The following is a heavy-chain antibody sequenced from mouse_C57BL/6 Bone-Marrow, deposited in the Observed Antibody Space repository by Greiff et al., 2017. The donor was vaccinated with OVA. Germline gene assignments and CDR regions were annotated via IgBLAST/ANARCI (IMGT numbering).Heavy chain of an antibody. D-gene: IGHD1-1*01. Sequence: VQLQESGAELARPGASVKLSCKASGYTFTSYGISWVKQRTGQGLEWIGEIYPRSGNTYYNEKFKGKATLTADKSSSTAYMELRSLTSEDSAVYFCARSITTVVATNYFDYWGQGTTLTVSS. CDR1: GYTFTSYG. CDR2: IYPRSGNT. CDR3: ARSITTVVATNYFDY. J-gene: IGHJ2*01. V-gene: IGHV1-81*01.